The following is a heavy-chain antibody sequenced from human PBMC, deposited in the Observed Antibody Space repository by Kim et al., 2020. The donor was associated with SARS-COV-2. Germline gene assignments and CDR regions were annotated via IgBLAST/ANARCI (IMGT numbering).Heavy chain of an antibody. CDR3: ARAGLTGCTPCPLDM. CDR2: IHYSGST. D-gene: IGHD3-9*01. Sequence: SETLSLTCTVSGCSISSYFWSWIRQPPGKELECLGYIHYSGSTTYDPSLKSRLTISVDASKNQFSVKLSSVTPADTAMDYCARAGLTGCTPCPLDMWGQGTMVTVSS. V-gene: IGHV4-59*01. J-gene: IGHJ3*02. CDR1: GCSISSYF.